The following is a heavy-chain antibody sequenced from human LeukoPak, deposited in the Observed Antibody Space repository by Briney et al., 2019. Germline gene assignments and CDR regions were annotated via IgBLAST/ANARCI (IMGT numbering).Heavy chain of an antibody. V-gene: IGHV3-53*01. CDR3: ARDLRRGAGGSSWYDY. J-gene: IGHJ4*02. CDR1: GFTVSSNY. D-gene: IGHD6-13*01. Sequence: GGSLRLSCAASGFTVSSNYMSWVRQAPGKGLEWVSVIYSGGSTYYADSVKGRFTISRDNSKNTLYLQMNSLRAEDTAVYYCARDLRRGAGGSSWYDYWGQGTLVTVSS. CDR2: IYSGGST.